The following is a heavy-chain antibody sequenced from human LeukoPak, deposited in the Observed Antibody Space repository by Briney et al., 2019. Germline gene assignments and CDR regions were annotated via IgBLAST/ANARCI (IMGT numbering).Heavy chain of an antibody. CDR3: ARWVPQSNAFDI. CDR1: GASITSSSYF. J-gene: IGHJ3*02. V-gene: IGHV4-39*01. CDR2: IYYSGST. Sequence: TSETLSLTCSVSGASITSSSYFWGWIRQPPGKGLEWIGSIYYSGSTYYKSSLKSRVTISVDTSKNLFSLKLSSVTAADTAVYYCARWVPQSNAFDIWGQGTTVTVSS.